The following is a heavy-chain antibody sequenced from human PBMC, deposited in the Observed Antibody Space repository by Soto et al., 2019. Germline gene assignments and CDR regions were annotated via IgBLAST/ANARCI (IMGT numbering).Heavy chain of an antibody. V-gene: IGHV1-2*02. J-gene: IGHJ3*02. Sequence: ASVKVSCKASGYTFTGYYMHGVRQAPGQGLEWMGWINPNSGGTNYAQKFQGRVTMTRDTSISTAYMELSRLRSDDTAVYYCARVGRFGEFIAFDIWGQGTMVTVSS. CDR3: ARVGRFGEFIAFDI. D-gene: IGHD3-16*01. CDR1: GYTFTGYY. CDR2: INPNSGGT.